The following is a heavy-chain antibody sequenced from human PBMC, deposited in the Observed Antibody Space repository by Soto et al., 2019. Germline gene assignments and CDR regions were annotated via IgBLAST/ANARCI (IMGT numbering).Heavy chain of an antibody. Sequence: ASVKVSCKASGYTFTSYGISWVRQAPGQGLEWMGWISAYNGNTNYAQKFQGRVTMTTDTSTSTVYMELRSLRSDDTAVYYCGRDDYGDYSVWGQGTLVTVSS. D-gene: IGHD4-17*01. CDR1: GYTFTSYG. J-gene: IGHJ4*02. V-gene: IGHV1-18*01. CDR2: ISAYNGNT. CDR3: GRDDYGDYSV.